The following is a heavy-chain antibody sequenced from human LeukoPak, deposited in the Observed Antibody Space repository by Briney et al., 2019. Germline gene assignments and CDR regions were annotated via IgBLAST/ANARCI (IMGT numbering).Heavy chain of an antibody. CDR1: GDSVSSNSAA. J-gene: IGHJ6*03. Sequence: SQTLSLTCAISGDSVSSNSAAWNWIRQSPSRGLEWLGRTYYRSKWYNDYAVSVKSRITINPDTSKKQFSLQLNSVTPEDTAVYYCARGGFLEWLANYYYYYYMDVWGKGTTVTVSS. CDR3: ARGGFLEWLANYYYYYYMDV. D-gene: IGHD3-3*01. CDR2: TYYRSKWYN. V-gene: IGHV6-1*01.